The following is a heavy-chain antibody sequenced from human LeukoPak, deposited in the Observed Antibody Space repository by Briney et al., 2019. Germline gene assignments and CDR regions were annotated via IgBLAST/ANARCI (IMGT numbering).Heavy chain of an antibody. CDR1: GFSFTYAW. D-gene: IGHD1-1*01. Sequence: GGSLRLSCAASGFSFTYAWMNWVRQAPGKGLEWVAIISYDGSNKYYADSVRGRFTISKDNSQNTLYLQMNSLRAEDTAVYYCASHRGDYATGYFDYWGQGTLVTVSS. CDR3: ASHRGDYATGYFDY. CDR2: ISYDGSNK. J-gene: IGHJ4*02. V-gene: IGHV3-30*03.